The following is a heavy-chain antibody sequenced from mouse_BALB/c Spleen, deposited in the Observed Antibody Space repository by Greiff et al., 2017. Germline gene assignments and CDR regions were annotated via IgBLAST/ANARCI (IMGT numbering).Heavy chain of an antibody. Sequence: QVQLQQPGAELVKPGASVKLSCKASGYTFTSYWMNWVKQRPGQGLEWIGQIYPGDGDTNYNGKFKGKATLTADKSSSTAYMQLSSLTSEDSAVYFCARSNYGRPAWFAYWGQGTLVTVSA. CDR2: IYPGDGDT. CDR3: ARSNYGRPAWFAY. J-gene: IGHJ3*01. D-gene: IGHD1-1*02. V-gene: IGHV1-80*01. CDR1: GYTFTSYW.